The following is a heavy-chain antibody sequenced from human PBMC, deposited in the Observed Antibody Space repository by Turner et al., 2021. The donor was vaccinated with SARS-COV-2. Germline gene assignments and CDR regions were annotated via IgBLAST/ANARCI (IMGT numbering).Heavy chain of an antibody. Sequence: EVQLVESGGGLVKLGGSLRLSCVVSGVTFSDAWMSWVRQAPGKGLEWVGRIKSKSDGGTTDYGVPVKGRFTISRDDSKNTLYLQMNSLKTEDTGVYYCTTDLALLQWEVPLHFDLWGQGTLVTVSS. V-gene: IGHV3-15*01. CDR2: IKSKSDGGTT. CDR1: GVTFSDAW. CDR3: TTDLALLQWEVPLHFDL. J-gene: IGHJ4*02. D-gene: IGHD1-26*01.